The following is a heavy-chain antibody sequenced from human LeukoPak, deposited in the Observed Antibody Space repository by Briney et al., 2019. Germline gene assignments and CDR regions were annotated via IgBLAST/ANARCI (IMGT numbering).Heavy chain of an antibody. Sequence: ASVSVSCKASVYTFIDFYIHWVRQAPGQGLEWMGWINSNSGVPNYAQKFQGRVTMTRDTSISTAYIQLSSLRSDDTAVYYCARDPLYSSGPISHDFWGQGTLVTVSS. CDR1: VYTFIDFY. CDR2: INSNSGVP. V-gene: IGHV1-2*02. J-gene: IGHJ4*02. CDR3: ARDPLYSSGPISHDF. D-gene: IGHD3-22*01.